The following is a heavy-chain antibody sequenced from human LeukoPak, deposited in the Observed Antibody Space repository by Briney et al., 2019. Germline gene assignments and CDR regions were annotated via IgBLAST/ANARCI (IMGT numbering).Heavy chain of an antibody. D-gene: IGHD6-19*01. CDR1: GYSISSGYY. CDR3: ARSQEGAVAGTTFDY. J-gene: IGHJ4*02. Sequence: PSETLSLTCAVSGYSISSGYYWGWIRQPPGKGLEWIGSIYYSGSTYYNPSLKSRVTISVDTSKNQFSLKLSSVTAADTAVYYCARSQEGAVAGTTFDYWGQGTLVTVSS. CDR2: IYYSGST. V-gene: IGHV4-38-2*01.